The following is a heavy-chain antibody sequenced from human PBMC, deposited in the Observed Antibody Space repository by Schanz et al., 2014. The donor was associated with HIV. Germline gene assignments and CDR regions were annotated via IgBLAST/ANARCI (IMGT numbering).Heavy chain of an antibody. Sequence: DVQLVESGGSLVQPGGSLRLSCAASGFTFSDFSMNWVRRAPGKGLEWVGRSKNKANGYITEYTASVKGRFTISRDDSRNSLYLQMNSLKTEDTAVYFCARWRSGASSNWGQGTLVTVSS. CDR2: SKNKANGYIT. J-gene: IGHJ4*02. CDR1: GFTFSDFS. V-gene: IGHV3-72*01. CDR3: ARWRSGASSN. D-gene: IGHD3-10*01.